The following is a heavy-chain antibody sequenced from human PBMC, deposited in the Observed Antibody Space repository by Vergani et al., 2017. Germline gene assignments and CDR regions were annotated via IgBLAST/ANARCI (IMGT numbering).Heavy chain of an antibody. J-gene: IGHJ6*02. CDR2: INHSGST. V-gene: IGHV4-34*01. Sequence: QVQLQQWGAGLLKPSETLSLTCAVYGGSFSGYYWSWIRQPPGKGLEWIGEINHSGSTNYTPSLKSRVTISVDTSKNQFSLKLSSVTAADTAVYYCATTSLMVYATYYYGMDVWGQGTTVTVSS. D-gene: IGHD2-8*01. CDR1: GGSFSGYY. CDR3: ATTSLMVYATYYYGMDV.